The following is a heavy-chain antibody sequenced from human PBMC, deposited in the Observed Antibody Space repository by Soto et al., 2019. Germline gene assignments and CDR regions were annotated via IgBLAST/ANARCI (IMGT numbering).Heavy chain of an antibody. CDR2: IYYSGST. CDR1: GGSISSYY. Sequence: SETLSLTCTVSGGSISSYYWSWIRQPPGKGLEWIGYIYYSGSTNYNPSLRSRVTISVDTSKNQFSLKLSSVTAADTAVYYCARKAYGADYYGSGSYLYFDYWGQGTLVTVSS. CDR3: ARKAYGADYYGSGSYLYFDY. D-gene: IGHD3-10*01. V-gene: IGHV4-59*08. J-gene: IGHJ4*02.